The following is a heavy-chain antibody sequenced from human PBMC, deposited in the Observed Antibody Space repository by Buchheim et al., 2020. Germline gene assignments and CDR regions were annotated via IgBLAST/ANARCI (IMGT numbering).Heavy chain of an antibody. V-gene: IGHV3-33*01. CDR1: GFTFSYYG. D-gene: IGHD2-15*01. CDR2: IWYDGSNK. J-gene: IGHJ6*02. CDR3: ARDLGCSGGSCHYGMDV. Sequence: QVQLVESGGGVVQPGRSLRLSCAASGFTFSYYGIYWVRQAPGKGLEWVAVIWYDGSNKYYADSVKGRFTISRDNSKNTLYLQMNSLRAEDTAVYYCARDLGCSGGSCHYGMDVWGQGTT.